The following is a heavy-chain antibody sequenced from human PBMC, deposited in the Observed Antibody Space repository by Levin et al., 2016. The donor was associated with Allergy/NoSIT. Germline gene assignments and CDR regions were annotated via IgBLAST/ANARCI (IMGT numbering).Heavy chain of an antibody. CDR2: ISSSSSYT. CDR3: ARDLPYSSSSYYYYGMDV. CDR1: GFTFSDYY. V-gene: IGHV3-11*05. J-gene: IGHJ6*02. Sequence: GGSLRLSCAASGFTFSDYYMSWIRQAPGKGLEWVSYISSSSSYTNYADSVKGRFTISRDNAKNSLYLQMNSLRAEDTAVYYCARDLPYSSSSYYYYGMDVWGQGTTVTVSS. D-gene: IGHD6-6*01.